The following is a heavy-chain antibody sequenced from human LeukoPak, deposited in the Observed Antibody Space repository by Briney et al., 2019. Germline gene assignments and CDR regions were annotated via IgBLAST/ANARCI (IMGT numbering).Heavy chain of an antibody. D-gene: IGHD3-16*01. CDR2: ISSSSSYI. CDR1: GFTFSNYN. Sequence: PGGSLRLSCAASGFTFSNYNMNWVRRAPGKGLEWVSSISSSSSYIYYADSVKGRFTISRDNANNSLYLQMTSLRAEDTTVYYCARGDSGGMDYWGQGTLVTVSS. V-gene: IGHV3-21*01. CDR3: ARGDSGGMDY. J-gene: IGHJ4*02.